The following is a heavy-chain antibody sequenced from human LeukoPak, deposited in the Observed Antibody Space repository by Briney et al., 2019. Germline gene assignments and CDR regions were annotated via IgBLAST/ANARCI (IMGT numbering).Heavy chain of an antibody. D-gene: IGHD3-22*01. V-gene: IGHV3-53*01. Sequence: GGSLRLSCAASGFTVSSNYMSWVRQAPGKGLEWVSVIYSGGSTYYADSVKGRFTISRDNSKNTLYLQMNSLRAEDTAVYYCARDVGYDSSGFYYYGMDVWGQGTTVTVSS. CDR3: ARDVGYDSSGFYYYGMDV. CDR1: GFTVSSNY. CDR2: IYSGGST. J-gene: IGHJ6*02.